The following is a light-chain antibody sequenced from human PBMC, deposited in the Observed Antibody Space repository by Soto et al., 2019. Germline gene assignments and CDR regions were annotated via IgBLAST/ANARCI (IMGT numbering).Light chain of an antibody. CDR2: DAS. V-gene: IGKV3-11*01. Sequence: EIVLTQSPANLSLSPGERATVSCRASQSVSSYLAWYQQKPGQTPRLLIYDASNRATGIPARFSGSGSGTDFTLTISSLEPEDFAVYYCQQRSSWPRTFGQGTKLEIK. CDR3: QQRSSWPRT. J-gene: IGKJ2*01. CDR1: QSVSSY.